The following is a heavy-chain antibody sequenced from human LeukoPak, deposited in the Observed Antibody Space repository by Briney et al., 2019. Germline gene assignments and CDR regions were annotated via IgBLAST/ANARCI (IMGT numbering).Heavy chain of an antibody. V-gene: IGHV3-30*02. J-gene: IGHJ5*02. CDR1: GFTFSNYG. D-gene: IGHD3-10*01. CDR3: AKDLDDYYSSGSHPSFDP. CDR2: IRYDGSNK. Sequence: GGSLRLSCAASGFTFSNYGMHWVRRAPGKGLEWVTFIRYDGSNKYYADSVKSRFTISRDNSKNTLYLQLNSLRVEDTAVYYCAKDLDDYYSSGSHPSFDPWGQGTLVTVSS.